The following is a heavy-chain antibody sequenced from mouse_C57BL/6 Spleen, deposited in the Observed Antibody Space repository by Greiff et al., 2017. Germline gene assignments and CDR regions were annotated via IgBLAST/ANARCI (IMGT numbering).Heavy chain of an antibody. CDR3: ARPSYYGNQGYFDV. CDR1: GYAFSSYW. Sequence: QVHVKQSGAELVKPGASVKISCKASGYAFSSYWMNWVKQRPGKGLEWIGQIYPGDGDTNYNGKFKGKATLTADKSSSTAYMQLSSLTSEDSAVYFCARPSYYGNQGYFDVWGTGTTVTVSS. V-gene: IGHV1-80*01. J-gene: IGHJ1*03. D-gene: IGHD2-1*01. CDR2: IYPGDGDT.